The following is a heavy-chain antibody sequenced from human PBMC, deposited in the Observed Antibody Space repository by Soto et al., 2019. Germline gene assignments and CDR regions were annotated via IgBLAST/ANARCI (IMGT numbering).Heavy chain of an antibody. D-gene: IGHD3-22*01. CDR1: GFSLTTSGMC. V-gene: IGHV2-70*01. CDR2: IDWDDDK. CDR3: ARRMYDFDRSGSIEAFDSTDYIDAFDI. Sequence: KSGPTLVNPTQTLTLTCTFSGFSLTTSGMCVSWIRQPPGKALEWLALIDWDDDKYYRTSLKTRLSISKDTSENQVVLTMTNMDPVDTATYYCARRMYDFDRSGSIEAFDSTDYIDAFDIWGQGTMVTVSS. J-gene: IGHJ3*02.